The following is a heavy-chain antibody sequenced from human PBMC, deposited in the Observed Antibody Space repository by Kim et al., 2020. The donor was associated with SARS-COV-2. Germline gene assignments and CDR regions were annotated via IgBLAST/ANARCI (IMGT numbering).Heavy chain of an antibody. CDR3: AKSPRVTAAGDWFDP. Sequence: SETLSLTCTVSGGSLTNYYWSWIRQPPGKGLEWIGCIFYSGSTYYNPSLTSRLTMSVDTSKNQFSLRLSSVSAADTAVYYCAKSPRVTAAGDWFDPWGQGTLVTVSS. V-gene: IGHV4-59*01. CDR1: GGSLTNYY. D-gene: IGHD6-13*01. J-gene: IGHJ5*02. CDR2: IFYSGST.